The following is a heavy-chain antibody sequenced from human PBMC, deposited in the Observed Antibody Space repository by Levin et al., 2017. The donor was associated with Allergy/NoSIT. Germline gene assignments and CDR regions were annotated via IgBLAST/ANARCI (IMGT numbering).Heavy chain of an antibody. CDR2: IIPIFGTA. J-gene: IGHJ6*02. D-gene: IGHD6-6*01. CDR3: ARDRGSSSLYYYYYGMDV. V-gene: IGHV1-69*06. CDR1: GGTFSSYA. Sequence: SVKVSCKASGGTFSSYAISWVRQAPGQGLEWMGGIIPIFGTANYAQKFQGRVTITADKSTSTAYMELSSLRSEDTAVYYCARDRGSSSLYYYYYGMDVWGQGTTVTVSS.